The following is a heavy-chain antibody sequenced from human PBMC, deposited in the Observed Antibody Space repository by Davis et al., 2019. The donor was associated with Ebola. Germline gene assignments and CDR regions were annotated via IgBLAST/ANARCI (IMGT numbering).Heavy chain of an antibody. D-gene: IGHD6-19*01. CDR1: GYTFSNYG. Sequence: SVKVSCKASGYTFSNYGFAWVRQAPGQGLEWMGGISPIFATSKYAQKFQGRVTFTADESTSTVYMELSSLRSEDTAVYYCARVGDDSGWYVGIYWGQGTLVTVSS. CDR3: ARVGDDSGWYVGIY. J-gene: IGHJ4*02. V-gene: IGHV1-69*13. CDR2: ISPIFATS.